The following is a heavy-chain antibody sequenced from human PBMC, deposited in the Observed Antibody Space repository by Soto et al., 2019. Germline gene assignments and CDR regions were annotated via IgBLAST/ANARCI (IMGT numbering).Heavy chain of an antibody. D-gene: IGHD2-15*01. V-gene: IGHV1-8*01. CDR2: MNPNSGNT. J-gene: IGHJ4*02. CDR1: GYTFTSYD. CDR3: ARGYFGYCSGGSCPGDY. Sequence: GASVKVSCKASGYTFTSYDINWVRQATGRGLEWMGWMNPNSGNTGYAQKFQGRVTMTRNTSISTAYMELSSLRSEDTGVYYCARGYFGYCSGGSCPGDYWGQGTLVTVSS.